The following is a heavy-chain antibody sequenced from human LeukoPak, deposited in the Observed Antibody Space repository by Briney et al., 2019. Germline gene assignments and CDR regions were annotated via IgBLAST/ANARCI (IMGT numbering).Heavy chain of an antibody. Sequence: GASVKVSCKASGYTFTSYDVNWVRQATGQGLEWMGWMNPNSGNTGYAQKFQGRVTMTRNTSISTAYMELSSLRSEDTAVYYCARAKWFGELFGWYYYYGMDVWGQGTTVTASS. CDR2: MNPNSGNT. CDR3: ARAKWFGELFGWYYYYGMDV. J-gene: IGHJ6*01. V-gene: IGHV1-8*01. CDR1: GYTFTSYD. D-gene: IGHD3-10*01.